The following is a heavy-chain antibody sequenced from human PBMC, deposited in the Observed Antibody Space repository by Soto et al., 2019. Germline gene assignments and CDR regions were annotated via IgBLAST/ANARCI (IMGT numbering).Heavy chain of an antibody. Sequence: QVQLQESGPGLVKPSGTPSLTCAVSGGSISSTNWWTWVRQSPGRGLEWIGEIYHSGTTNYSPSLKSRVNIAVDMSTNHLSLTLISVTAADTAVYYCAFPATADFDYWGKGILVTVSS. CDR2: IYHSGTT. CDR3: AFPATADFDY. V-gene: IGHV4-4*02. CDR1: GGSISSTNW. D-gene: IGHD6-13*01. J-gene: IGHJ4*02.